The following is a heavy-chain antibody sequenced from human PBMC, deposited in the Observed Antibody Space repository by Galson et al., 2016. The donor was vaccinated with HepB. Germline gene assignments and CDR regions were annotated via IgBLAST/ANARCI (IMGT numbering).Heavy chain of an antibody. CDR2: VYHSGST. J-gene: IGHJ5*02. CDR3: AAYSGYDYA. V-gene: IGHV4-4*02. Sequence: ETLSLTCAVSGDSISSDTWWSWVRQPPGKGLEWIGEVYHSGSTNYNPSLKSRVTISVDKSKNQFSLKLSSVTAADTAVYYCAAYSGYDYAWGQGTLVTVSA. CDR1: GDSISSDTW. D-gene: IGHD5-12*01.